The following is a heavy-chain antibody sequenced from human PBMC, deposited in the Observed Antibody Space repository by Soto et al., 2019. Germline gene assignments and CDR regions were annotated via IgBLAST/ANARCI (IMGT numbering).Heavy chain of an antibody. Sequence: EVQLVESVGGLVKPGGSLRLSCAASGFTFSSYSMNWVRQAPGKGLEWVSAISSSSSYIYYADSVKGRFTISRDNAKSSLYLQMNSLRSEDTAVYYCATLSRDYGDRTSDYWGQGTLVTVSS. CDR3: ATLSRDYGDRTSDY. CDR1: GFTFSSYS. CDR2: ISSSSSYI. V-gene: IGHV3-21*04. D-gene: IGHD4-17*01. J-gene: IGHJ4*02.